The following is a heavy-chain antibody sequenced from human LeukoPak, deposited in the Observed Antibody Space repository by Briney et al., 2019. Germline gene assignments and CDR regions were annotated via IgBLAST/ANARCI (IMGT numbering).Heavy chain of an antibody. CDR2: IYSGGST. CDR1: GFTVSSNY. Sequence: GGSLRLSCAASGFTVSSNYMSWVRQAPGEGLEWVSVIYSGGSTYYADSVKGRFTISRDNSKNTLYLQMNSLRAEDTAVYYCARTRGGGPYGMDVWGQGTTVTVSS. J-gene: IGHJ6*02. V-gene: IGHV3-53*01. D-gene: IGHD3-10*01. CDR3: ARTRGGGPYGMDV.